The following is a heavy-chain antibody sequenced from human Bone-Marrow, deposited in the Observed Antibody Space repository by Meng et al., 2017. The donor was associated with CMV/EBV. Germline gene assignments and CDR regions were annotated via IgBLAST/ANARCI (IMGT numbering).Heavy chain of an antibody. Sequence: GGSLRLACAASGFTFDDYAMHWVRQAPGKGLEWVGRIKSITDGGTTDYTAPVKGRFTISRDDSKNTLDLPMSSLKTEDTAVYYCTTTTSYDFWSGLYYFDYWGQGTLVTLSS. V-gene: IGHV3-15*01. CDR2: IKSITDGGTT. CDR3: TTTTSYDFWSGLYYFDY. J-gene: IGHJ4*02. CDR1: GFTFDDYA. D-gene: IGHD3-3*01.